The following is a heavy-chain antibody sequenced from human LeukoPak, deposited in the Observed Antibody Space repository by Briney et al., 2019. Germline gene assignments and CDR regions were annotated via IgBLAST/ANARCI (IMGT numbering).Heavy chain of an antibody. CDR3: ARLVRGSGGLDRFDP. Sequence: SETLSLTCTVSGGSISSSSYYWGWIRQTPGKGLEWIGYISDSGSTNYNPSLKSRITISIDTSKNQFSLELNSVTAADTALYYCARLVRGSGGLDRFDPWGQGTLVIVSS. J-gene: IGHJ5*02. CDR2: ISDSGST. D-gene: IGHD2-15*01. V-gene: IGHV4-61*05. CDR1: GGSISSSSYY.